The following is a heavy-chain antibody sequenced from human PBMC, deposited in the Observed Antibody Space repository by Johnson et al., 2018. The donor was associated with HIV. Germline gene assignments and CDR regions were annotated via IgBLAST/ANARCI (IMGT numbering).Heavy chain of an antibody. CDR3: AKDREPIVVVVAAIDAFDI. J-gene: IGHJ3*02. CDR1: GFTFSSYA. CDR2: IRYDGSNK. V-gene: IGHV3-30*02. D-gene: IGHD2-15*01. Sequence: QMQLVESGGGVVQPGRSLRLSCAASGFTFSSYAMHWVRQAPGKGLEWVAFIRYDGSNKYYADSVKGRFTISRDNSKNTLYLQMNSLRAEDTAVYYCAKDREPIVVVVAAIDAFDIWGQGTMVTVSS.